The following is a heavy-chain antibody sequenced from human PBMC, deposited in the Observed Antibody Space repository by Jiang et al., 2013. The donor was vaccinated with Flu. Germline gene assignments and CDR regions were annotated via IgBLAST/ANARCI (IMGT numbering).Heavy chain of an antibody. V-gene: IGHV4-39*01. D-gene: IGHD6-19*01. CDR3: TRQGYSTVAGTKEVVDH. CDR1: GGSISSDSDY. CDR2: IYYNGGT. J-gene: IGHJ4*02. Sequence: GLVKPSETLSLTCTVSGGSISSDSDYWGWMRQPPGKGLEWIGIIYYNGGTYYNPSLQGRVTMSVDAPSNQFSLHLKSVTAADTAVYYCTRQGYSTVAGTKEVVDHWGQGTLVAVSS.